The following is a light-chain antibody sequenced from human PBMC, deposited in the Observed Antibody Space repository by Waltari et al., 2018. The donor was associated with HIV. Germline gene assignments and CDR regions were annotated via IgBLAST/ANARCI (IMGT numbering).Light chain of an antibody. J-gene: IGKJ2*01. CDR1: QSVDAM. CDR2: GAS. V-gene: IGKV3-15*01. CDR3: QQYVDWPRT. Sequence: EIVMTQSPVTLSVSPGERATLSCRASQSVDAMLAWYQQKPGQAPRPLIYGASKRDTGVPVRFSGSGSGTEFTLTISSLQSEDYAVYYCQQYVDWPRTFGQGTKVEVK.